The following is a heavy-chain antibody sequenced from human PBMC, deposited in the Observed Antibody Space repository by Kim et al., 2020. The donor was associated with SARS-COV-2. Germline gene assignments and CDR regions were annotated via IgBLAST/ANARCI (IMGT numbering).Heavy chain of an antibody. J-gene: IGHJ4*02. CDR3: DPYVRGLGRFYPPIDS. CDR1: GFTFSNYA. CDR2: ITSSGDYT. D-gene: IGHD3-16*01. V-gene: IGHV3-23*01. Sequence: GGSLRLSCAASGFTFSNYAMSWVRQAPGKGLEWVSTITSSGDYTFYADSVKGRFTISRDNSKNTLYLQMSSLRAEDTAVYSCDPYVRGLGRFYPPIDSWGQGTLVTVSS.